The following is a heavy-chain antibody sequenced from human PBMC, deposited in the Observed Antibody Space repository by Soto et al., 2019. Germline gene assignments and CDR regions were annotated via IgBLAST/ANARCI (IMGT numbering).Heavy chain of an antibody. D-gene: IGHD3-3*01. CDR2: IYSGGST. V-gene: IGHV3-53*01. Sequence: GGSLRLSCAASGFTVSSNYMSWVRQAPGKGLEWVSVIYSGGSTYYADSVKGRFTISRDNSKNTLYLQMNSLRAEDTAVYYCARLPRRAFAGPEIFYYFDYWGQGTLVTV. J-gene: IGHJ4*02. CDR3: ARLPRRAFAGPEIFYYFDY. CDR1: GFTVSSNY.